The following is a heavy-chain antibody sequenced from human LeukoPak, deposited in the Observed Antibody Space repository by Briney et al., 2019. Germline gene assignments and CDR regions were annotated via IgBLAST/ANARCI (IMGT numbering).Heavy chain of an antibody. CDR2: ISSDNTYK. J-gene: IGHJ4*02. CDR3: ATSYFDSSGYLQYFDD. V-gene: IGHV3-11*06. Sequence: GGALRLSCAASGFTFNDYHMSWIRQAPGKGLEWVACISSDNTYKDYADSVKGRFTISRDNPKKSLYLQMNSLRDEDTAVYYCATSYFDSSGYLQYFDDWGQGTLVTVSS. D-gene: IGHD3-22*01. CDR1: GFTFNDYH.